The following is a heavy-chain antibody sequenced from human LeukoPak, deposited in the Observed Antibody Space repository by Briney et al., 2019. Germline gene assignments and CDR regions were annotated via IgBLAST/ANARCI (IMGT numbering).Heavy chain of an antibody. Sequence: GGSLRLSCAASGFTFSSYGMHWARQAASDGLGWVAVIWFDGSNTYYADSVKGRFTISRDNSKNTLYLQMNSLRAEDTAVYYCARDTGYSSGWYDYWGQGTLVTVSS. CDR3: ARDTGYSSGWYDY. D-gene: IGHD6-19*01. V-gene: IGHV3-33*01. CDR2: IWFDGSNT. J-gene: IGHJ4*02. CDR1: GFTFSSYG.